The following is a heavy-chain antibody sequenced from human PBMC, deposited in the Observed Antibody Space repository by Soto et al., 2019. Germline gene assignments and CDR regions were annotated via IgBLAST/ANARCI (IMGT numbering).Heavy chain of an antibody. J-gene: IGHJ6*02. CDR2: INHSGST. V-gene: IGHV4-34*01. D-gene: IGHD5-12*01. CDR1: GGSFSGYY. CDR3: ARGVATSYYYYYYGMDV. Sequence: SETLSLTCAVYGGSFSGYYWSWIRQPPGKGLEWIGEINHSGSTNYNPSLKSRVTISVDTSKNQFSLKLSSVTAADTAVYYCARGVATSYYYYYYGMDVWGQGTTVTVS.